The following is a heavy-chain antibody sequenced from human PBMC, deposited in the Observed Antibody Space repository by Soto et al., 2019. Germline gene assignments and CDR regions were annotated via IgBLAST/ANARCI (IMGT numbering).Heavy chain of an antibody. D-gene: IGHD1-26*01. CDR3: ASGPLPGSYDY. V-gene: IGHV3-30-3*01. J-gene: IGHJ4*02. Sequence: QVLLVESGGGVVQPGRSLRLSCTASGFSFSDYAVHWVRQAPGKGPEWLAFMSFDGSNTYHADSVRGRFTISRDNSKNTVVLQLTNLRVEDTGRYFCASGPLPGSYDYWGQGTLVTVSA. CDR1: GFSFSDYA. CDR2: MSFDGSNT.